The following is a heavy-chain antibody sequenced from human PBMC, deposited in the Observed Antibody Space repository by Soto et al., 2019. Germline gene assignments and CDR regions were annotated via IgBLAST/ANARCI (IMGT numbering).Heavy chain of an antibody. D-gene: IGHD3-22*01. V-gene: IGHV3-15*01. CDR3: TTEDTMIVVVITG. Sequence: GGSLRLSXAASGFTFSNAWMSWVRQAPGKGLEWVGRIKSKTDGGTTDYAAPVKGRFTISRDDSKNTLYLQMNSLKTEDTAVYYCTTEDTMIVVVITGWGQGTLVTVSS. J-gene: IGHJ4*02. CDR1: GFTFSNAW. CDR2: IKSKTDGGTT.